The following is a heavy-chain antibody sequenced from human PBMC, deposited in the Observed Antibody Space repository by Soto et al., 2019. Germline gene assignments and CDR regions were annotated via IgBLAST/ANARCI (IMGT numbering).Heavy chain of an antibody. CDR2: IYSSGSA. Sequence: SETLSLTCTVSGGSIYTYSWTWLRQPAGKGLEWIGHIYSSGSANYNPSLKSRVSMSVDTSKNQFSLKLNSVTAADTAVYYCGNIVGANDYWGQGALVTVSS. CDR1: GGSIYTYS. D-gene: IGHD1-26*01. CDR3: GNIVGANDY. V-gene: IGHV4-4*07. J-gene: IGHJ4*02.